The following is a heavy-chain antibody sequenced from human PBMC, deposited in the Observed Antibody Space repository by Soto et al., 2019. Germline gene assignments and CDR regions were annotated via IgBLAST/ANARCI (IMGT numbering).Heavy chain of an antibody. V-gene: IGHV1-69*01. Sequence: QVQLVQSGAEVKKPGSSVTVSCRASGGTLNKHAITWVRRAPGQGLEWLGGIIPMFGIPNYPQKFQGRVTITADDSTNTSHMELIGLTSDDTAVYYCARGGTSGWLKGAYDVWGQGTMVTVSS. CDR1: GGTLNKHA. J-gene: IGHJ3*01. D-gene: IGHD6-19*01. CDR2: IIPMFGIP. CDR3: ARGGTSGWLKGAYDV.